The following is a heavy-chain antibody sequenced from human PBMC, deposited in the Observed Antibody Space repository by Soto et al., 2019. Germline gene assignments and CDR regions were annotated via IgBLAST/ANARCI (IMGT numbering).Heavy chain of an antibody. V-gene: IGHV1-24*01. J-gene: IGHJ6*03. CDR2: FDPEDGET. CDR3: AVLKLTQYSGYELRPLYMDV. D-gene: IGHD5-12*01. Sequence: ASVKVSCKVSGYTLTELSMHWVRQAPGKGLEWMGGFDPEDGETIYAQKFQGRVTMTEDTSTDTAYMELSSLRSEDTAVYYCAVLKLTQYSGYELRPLYMDVWGKGTTVTVSS. CDR1: GYTLTELS.